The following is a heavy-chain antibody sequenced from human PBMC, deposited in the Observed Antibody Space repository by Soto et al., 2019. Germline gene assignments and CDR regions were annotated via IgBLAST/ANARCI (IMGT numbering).Heavy chain of an antibody. J-gene: IGHJ1*01. CDR1: GFSFGNYV. Sequence: GGSLRLSCAASGFSFGNYVMNWVRQAPGKGLEWVSGISDSGGSSSSADSVKGRFTVSRDNSKNTLYLQMDSLTGDDTAVYYCTKGGDSWSGYAQHWGQGALVTVSS. CDR2: ISDSGGSS. CDR3: TKGGDSWSGYAQH. V-gene: IGHV3-23*01. D-gene: IGHD3-3*01.